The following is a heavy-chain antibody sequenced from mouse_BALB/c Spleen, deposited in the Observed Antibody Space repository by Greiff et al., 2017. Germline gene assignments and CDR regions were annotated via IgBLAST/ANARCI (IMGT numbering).Heavy chain of an antibody. CDR3: TRENSFITTATGAMDY. V-gene: IGHV5-6-4*01. J-gene: IGHJ4*01. Sequence: DVKLVESGGGLVKPGGSLKLSCAASGFTFSSYTMSWVRQTPEKRLEWVATISSGGSYTYYPDSVKGRFTISRDNAKNTLYLQMSSLKSEDTAMYYCTRENSFITTATGAMDYWGQGTSVTVSS. CDR1: GFTFSSYT. D-gene: IGHD1-2*01. CDR2: ISSGGSYT.